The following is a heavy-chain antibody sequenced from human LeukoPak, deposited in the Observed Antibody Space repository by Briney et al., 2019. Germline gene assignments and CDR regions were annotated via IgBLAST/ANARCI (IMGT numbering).Heavy chain of an antibody. CDR2: IGADNGDT. D-gene: IGHD4-11*01. Sequence: GASVKVSCKATGWSFSNHGICWVRQAPGQGPEWMGWIGADNGDTHYAQKLQGRVTMTTDTYTNTAYMDLRGLRSDDTAVYYCARASSPYNWYFDLWGRGTLVTVSS. J-gene: IGHJ2*01. CDR3: ARASSPYNWYFDL. V-gene: IGHV1-18*04. CDR1: GWSFSNHG.